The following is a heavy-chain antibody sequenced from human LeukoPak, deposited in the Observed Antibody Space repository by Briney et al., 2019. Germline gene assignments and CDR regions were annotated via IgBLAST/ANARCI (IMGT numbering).Heavy chain of an antibody. Sequence: GGSLRLSCAAPGFSFSDYDMSWIRQAPGKGLEWVSGINWNGGSTGYADSVKGRFTISRDNAKNSLYLQMNSLRAEDTALYYCARRDSSGYYAGKFDYWGQGTLVTVSS. CDR3: ARRDSSGYYAGKFDY. V-gene: IGHV3-20*04. J-gene: IGHJ4*02. CDR2: INWNGGST. D-gene: IGHD3-22*01. CDR1: GFSFSDYD.